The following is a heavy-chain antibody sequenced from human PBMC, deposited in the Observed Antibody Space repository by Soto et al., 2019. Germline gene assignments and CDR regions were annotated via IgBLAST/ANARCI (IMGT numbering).Heavy chain of an antibody. J-gene: IGHJ5*02. CDR3: ALRMTSFTWAFDP. CDR2: IYWDDDK. Sequence: QITLKESGPTLVKPTQTLTLTCTFSGFSLTTSGVGVGWIRQPPGKALEWLALIYWDDDKRYSPSLKSRLTITKDTAKNHVALTTTNMHPADTATYFFALRMTSFTWAFDPWGPGALVNFSS. D-gene: IGHD3-16*01. V-gene: IGHV2-5*02. CDR1: GFSLTTSGVG.